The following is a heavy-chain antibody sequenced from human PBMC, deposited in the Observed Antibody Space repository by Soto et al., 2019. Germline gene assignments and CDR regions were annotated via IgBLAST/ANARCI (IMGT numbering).Heavy chain of an antibody. CDR3: ARAPYGDYSGY. D-gene: IGHD4-17*01. CDR2: ITPILGIA. CDR1: GGTFSSYS. J-gene: IGHJ4*02. V-gene: IGHV1-69*02. Sequence: QVQLVQSGAEVKKPGSSGKVSCKASGGTFSSYSINWVRQAPGQGLEWMGRITPILGIANYAQKFQGRVTITADKSTSTAYMALSSLRSEDTAVYSCARAPYGDYSGYWGQGTLVTVSS.